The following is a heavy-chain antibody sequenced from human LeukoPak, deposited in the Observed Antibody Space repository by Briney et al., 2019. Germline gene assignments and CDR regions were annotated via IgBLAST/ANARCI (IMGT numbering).Heavy chain of an antibody. D-gene: IGHD3-10*01. CDR3: AREQPPGVYFDY. J-gene: IGHJ4*02. CDR1: GFTVSSNY. Sequence: GGSLRLSCAASGFTVSSNYMSWVRQAPGKGLECVSIIYTDGNTYNADAVKGRFTISRDNSKNTLYLQMNSLRAEDTAVYYCAREQPPGVYFDYWGQGTLVTVSS. CDR2: IYTDGNT. V-gene: IGHV3-53*01.